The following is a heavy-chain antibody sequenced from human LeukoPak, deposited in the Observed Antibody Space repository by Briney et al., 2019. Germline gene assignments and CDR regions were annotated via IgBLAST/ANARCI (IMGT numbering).Heavy chain of an antibody. CDR3: ARHGGATSY. D-gene: IGHD1-26*01. Sequence: KPSETLSLTCTVSGYSISSGYYWGWIRQPPGKGLEWIGSVYHSGSTYYNPSLSSRVTISVDTSKNQFSLKLSSVTAADTAVYYCARHGGATSYWGQGTLVTVSS. V-gene: IGHV4-38-2*02. CDR2: VYHSGST. J-gene: IGHJ4*02. CDR1: GYSISSGYY.